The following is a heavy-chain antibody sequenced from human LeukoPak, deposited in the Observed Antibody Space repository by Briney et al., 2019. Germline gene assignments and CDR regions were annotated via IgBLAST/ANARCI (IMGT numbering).Heavy chain of an antibody. Sequence: QTGGSLRLSCAASGFTFSRYVMTWVRQAPGKGLEWVSAISGSGGTTYYADSVKGRFTISRDNSKNTLYLQMNSLRAEDTAVYYCARRGYYDSSGQYYFDYWGQGTLVTVSS. CDR1: GFTFSRYV. CDR2: ISGSGGTT. CDR3: ARRGYYDSSGQYYFDY. V-gene: IGHV3-23*01. D-gene: IGHD3-22*01. J-gene: IGHJ4*02.